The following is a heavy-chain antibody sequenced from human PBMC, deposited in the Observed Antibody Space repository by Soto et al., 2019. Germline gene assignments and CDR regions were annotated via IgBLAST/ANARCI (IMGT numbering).Heavy chain of an antibody. CDR3: ERLGHTAMATYGMDV. D-gene: IGHD5-18*01. CDR1: GGTFSSYA. Sequence: QVQLVQSGAEVKKPGSSVKVSCKASGGTFSSYAISWVRQAPGQGLEWMGGIIPIFGTANYAQKFQGRVTITADKPTRTAYMELRSLRSEDTVVYYCERLGHTAMATYGMDVWGQGTTVTVSS. CDR2: IIPIFGTA. V-gene: IGHV1-69*06. J-gene: IGHJ6*02.